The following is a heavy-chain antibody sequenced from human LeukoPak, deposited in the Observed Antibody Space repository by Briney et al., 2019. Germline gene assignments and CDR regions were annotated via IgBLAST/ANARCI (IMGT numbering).Heavy chain of an antibody. CDR1: GYSFTSYW. CDR3: ARHHRVRAFDI. CDR2: IYPGDSDT. V-gene: IGHV5-51*01. J-gene: IGHJ3*02. Sequence: GESLKISCKGSGYSFTSYWIGWVRQMPGKGLEWMGIIYPGDSDTRYRPSFQGQVTISVDKSISAAYLQWSSLKASDTAMYYCARHHRVRAFDIWGQGTMVTVSS. D-gene: IGHD3-10*01.